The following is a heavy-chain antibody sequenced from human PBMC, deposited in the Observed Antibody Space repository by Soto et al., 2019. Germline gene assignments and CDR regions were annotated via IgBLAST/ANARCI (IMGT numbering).Heavy chain of an antibody. J-gene: IGHJ4*02. V-gene: IGHV4-59*01. CDR1: GGSISSYY. CDR2: IYYSGST. Sequence: SETLSLTCTVSGGSISSYYWSWIRQPPGKGLEWIGYIYYSGSTNYNPSLKSRVTISVDTSKNQFSLKLSAVTAAATAVYYCARVGAREVILNWGQGTLVPVSS. CDR3: ARVGAREVILN. D-gene: IGHD3-10*01.